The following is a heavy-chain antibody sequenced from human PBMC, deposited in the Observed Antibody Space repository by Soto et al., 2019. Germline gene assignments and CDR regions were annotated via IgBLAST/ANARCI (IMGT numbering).Heavy chain of an antibody. J-gene: IGHJ4*02. CDR3: TRAYCTSAGCIGGF. CDR1: GFTFSDYA. Sequence: HPGGSLRLSCTGSGFTFSDYAMNWVRQAPGKGLEWVGFVRGKPYGGTAEYAASVKGRFSISRDDSKSIAYLQMNSLKTEDTAIYFCTRAYCTSAGCIGGFWGQGTVVTVSS. D-gene: IGHD2-2*01. CDR2: VRGKPYGGTA. V-gene: IGHV3-49*04.